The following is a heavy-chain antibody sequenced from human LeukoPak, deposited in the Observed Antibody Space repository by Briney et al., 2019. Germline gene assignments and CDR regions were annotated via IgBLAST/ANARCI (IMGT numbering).Heavy chain of an antibody. CDR3: ARDLGHTGYDLYDY. D-gene: IGHD5-12*01. CDR1: GINFRGYW. V-gene: IGHV3-7*01. J-gene: IGHJ4*02. CDR2: MKQDGSEK. Sequence: GGSLRLSSAVSGINFRGYWMAWVRQAPGKGLEWVANMKQDGSEKYYVDSVKGRFTISRDNAKNSLYLEMNSLRVEDTAVYYCARDLGHTGYDLYDYWGQGTLVTVSS.